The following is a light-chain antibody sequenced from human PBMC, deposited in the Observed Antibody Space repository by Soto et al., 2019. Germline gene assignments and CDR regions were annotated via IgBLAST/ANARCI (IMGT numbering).Light chain of an antibody. Sequence: QSALTQPASVSGSPGQSITISCTGTSSDLGSYNYVSWYQQHPGKAPKLMIYEVSDRPSGVSNRFSGSKSGNTASLTLSGLQPEDESDYYCSSYTSSSTYVFGTGTKLTVL. CDR3: SSYTSSSTYV. CDR1: SSDLGSYNY. V-gene: IGLV2-14*01. J-gene: IGLJ1*01. CDR2: EVS.